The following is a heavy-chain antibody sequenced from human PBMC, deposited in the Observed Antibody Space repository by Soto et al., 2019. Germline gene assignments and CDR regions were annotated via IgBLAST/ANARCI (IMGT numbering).Heavy chain of an antibody. CDR2: INSDGSST. CDR1: GFTFSSYW. CDR3: ARDEEDCSSTSCYIGYYYGMDV. Sequence: GGSLRLSCAASGFTFSSYWMHWVRQAPGKGLVWVSRINSDGSSTSYADSVKGRFTISRDNAKNTLYLQMNSLRAEDTAVYYCARDEEDCSSTSCYIGYYYGMDVWGQGTTVTVSS. J-gene: IGHJ6*02. D-gene: IGHD2-2*02. V-gene: IGHV3-74*01.